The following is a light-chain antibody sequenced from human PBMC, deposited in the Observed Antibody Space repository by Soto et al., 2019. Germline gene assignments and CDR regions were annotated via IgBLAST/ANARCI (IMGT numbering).Light chain of an antibody. CDR2: GAS. V-gene: IGKV3-15*01. Sequence: EIVMTQFPATLSVSPRERATLSCRASQSVSSNLAWYQQKPGQAPRLLIYGASTRATGIPARFSGSGSGTEFTLTISSLQSEDFAVYYCQQYNNWLRTFGQGTKVDIK. CDR1: QSVSSN. CDR3: QQYNNWLRT. J-gene: IGKJ1*01.